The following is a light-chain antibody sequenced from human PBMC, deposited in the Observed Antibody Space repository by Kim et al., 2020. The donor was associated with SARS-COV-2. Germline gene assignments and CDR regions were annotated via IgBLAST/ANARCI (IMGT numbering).Light chain of an antibody. V-gene: IGKV1-39*01. J-gene: IGKJ2*01. Sequence: SASIGDTVTIPCRASQNINSYLNWYQQKPGKAPKLLIYVASILQSGVPSRFSGSGSGTHFTLNISSLQPEDFATYYCQQSDTIPYTFGQGTKLEI. CDR2: VAS. CDR1: QNINSY. CDR3: QQSDTIPYT.